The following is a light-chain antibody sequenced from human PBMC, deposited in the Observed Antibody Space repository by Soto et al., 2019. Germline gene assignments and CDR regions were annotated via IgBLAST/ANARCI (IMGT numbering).Light chain of an antibody. J-gene: IGLJ2*01. CDR1: YIGSKS. CDR2: DDS. CDR3: QVWDSSSDHLI. Sequence: SYELTQPPSVSVAPGQTARISCGGDYIGSKSVHWYQQRPGQAPVLVVYDDSDRPSGIPERFSGSNSGNTATLTISSVEGGDEADYYCQVWDSSSDHLIFGGGNKLTVL. V-gene: IGLV3-21*02.